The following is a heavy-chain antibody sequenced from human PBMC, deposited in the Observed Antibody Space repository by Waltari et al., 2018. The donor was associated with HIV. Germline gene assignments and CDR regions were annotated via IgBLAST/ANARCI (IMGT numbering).Heavy chain of an antibody. CDR2: ISASGGTT. CDR3: AKAPLRRSSVGGEGPSHFEY. J-gene: IGHJ4*02. CDR1: GFTFSNYA. D-gene: IGHD2-15*01. V-gene: IGHV3-23*01. Sequence: EVQLLDSGGGLVRPGGSLRVSCATSGFTFSNYAMSWVRQAPGKGTEWVSGISASGGTTYYADSVKGRFTISRDNFKNTLHLQMNGLRAEDTAIYYCAKAPLRRSSVGGEGPSHFEYWGQGTLVTVSS.